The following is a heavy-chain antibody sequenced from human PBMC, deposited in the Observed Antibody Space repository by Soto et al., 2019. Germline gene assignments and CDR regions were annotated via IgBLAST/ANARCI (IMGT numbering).Heavy chain of an antibody. D-gene: IGHD6-6*01. J-gene: IGHJ6*02. V-gene: IGHV4-61*01. CDR3: ARDSSSSSPRGEDYYYGMDV. CDR1: GGSLSSGSYY. CDR2: IYYSGST. Sequence: SGTLSLTRTVSGGSLSSGSYYWSWFRPPPGKGLEWVGYIYYSGSTNYNPSLKSRVTISVDTSKNQFSLKLSSVTAADTAVYYCARDSSSSSPRGEDYYYGMDVWGQGTTVTVSS.